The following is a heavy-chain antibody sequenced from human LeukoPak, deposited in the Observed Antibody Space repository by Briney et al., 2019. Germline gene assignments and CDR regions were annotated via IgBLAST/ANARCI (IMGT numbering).Heavy chain of an antibody. CDR3: ARDTYYYDSSGSYYFDY. V-gene: IGHV3-23*01. J-gene: IGHJ4*02. CDR2: ISGSGGST. CDR1: GFTFSSYA. D-gene: IGHD3-22*01. Sequence: PGGSLRLSCAASGFTFSSYAMSWVGQAPGKGLEWVSAISGSGGSTYYADSVKGRFTISRDNSKNTLYLQMNSLRAEDTAVYYCARDTYYYDSSGSYYFDYWGQGTLVTVSS.